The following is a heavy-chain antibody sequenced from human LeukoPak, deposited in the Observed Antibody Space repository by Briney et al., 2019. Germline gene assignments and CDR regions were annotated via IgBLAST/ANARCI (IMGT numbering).Heavy chain of an antibody. CDR1: GGSISSYY. CDR2: MSYTGTT. V-gene: IGHV4-39*01. CDR3: ARSGYSFLVDS. D-gene: IGHD5-18*01. Sequence: SETLSLTCTVFGGSISSYYWGWIRQPPGKGLEWIASMSYTGTTYYNPSLKSRVTISVDTSKNQFSLKLSSVTAADTGVYYCARSGYSFLVDSWGQGTLVTVSS. J-gene: IGHJ4*02.